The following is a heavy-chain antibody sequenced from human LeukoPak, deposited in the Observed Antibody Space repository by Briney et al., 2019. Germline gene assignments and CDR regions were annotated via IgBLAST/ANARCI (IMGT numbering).Heavy chain of an antibody. CDR1: GFTFSSYA. Sequence: GGSLRLSCAASGFTFSSYAMSWVRQAPGKGLEWVSAISGNGGSTYYADSVKGRFTISRDNSKNTLYLQMNSLRAEDTAVYYCAKGERITMIVVVITLDVWGQGTTVTVSS. V-gene: IGHV3-23*01. CDR2: ISGNGGST. D-gene: IGHD3-22*01. CDR3: AKGERITMIVVVITLDV. J-gene: IGHJ6*02.